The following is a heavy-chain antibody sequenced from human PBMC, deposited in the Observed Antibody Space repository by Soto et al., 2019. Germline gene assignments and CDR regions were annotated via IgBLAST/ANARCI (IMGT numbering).Heavy chain of an antibody. CDR3: ARQNYNSVLFDY. CDR2: INHSGST. J-gene: IGHJ4*02. D-gene: IGHD1-7*01. Sequence: PSETLSLTCAVYGGSFSDYYWSWIRQPPGKGLEWIGEINHSGSTKYNPSLKRRVTISADTSKNQFSLKLSSVTAADTAVYYCARQNYNSVLFDYWGQGTPVTVSS. V-gene: IGHV4-34*01. CDR1: GGSFSDYY.